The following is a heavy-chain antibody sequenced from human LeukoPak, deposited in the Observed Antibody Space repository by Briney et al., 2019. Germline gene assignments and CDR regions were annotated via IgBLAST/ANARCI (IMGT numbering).Heavy chain of an antibody. CDR3: ATPVVGATDY. J-gene: IGHJ4*02. CDR1: GFTFSSYW. CDR2: IKQDGSER. Sequence: GGSLRLSCAASGFTFSSYWMSWVRQAPGKGLEWLANIKQDGSERYYVDSVKGRFTISRDNAKNSLYLQMNSLRAEDTAVYYCATPVVGATDYWGQGTLVTVSS. D-gene: IGHD1-26*01. V-gene: IGHV3-7*01.